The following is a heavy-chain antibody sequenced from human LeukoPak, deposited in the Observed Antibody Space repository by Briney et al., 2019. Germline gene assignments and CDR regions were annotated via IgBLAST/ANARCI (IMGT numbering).Heavy chain of an antibody. CDR3: ARASSLVHFDY. V-gene: IGHV4-59*01. J-gene: IGHJ4*02. CDR2: IYYSGST. Sequence: SETLSLTCTVSGGSISSYYWSWIRQPPGKGLEWIGCIYYSGSTNYNPSLKSRVTISVDTSKNQFSLKLSSVTAADTAVYYCARASSLVHFDYWGQGTLVTVSS. D-gene: IGHD2-15*01. CDR1: GGSISSYY.